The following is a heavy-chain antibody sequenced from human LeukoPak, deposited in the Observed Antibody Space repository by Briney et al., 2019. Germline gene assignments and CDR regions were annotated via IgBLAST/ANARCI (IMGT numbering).Heavy chain of an antibody. CDR2: INSDGSST. CDR3: AREVGATTCTDY. CDR1: GFTFSSYS. D-gene: IGHD1-26*01. Sequence: GGSLRLSCAASGFTFSSYSMNWVRQAPGKGLVWVSRINSDGSSTSYADSVKGRFTISRDNAKNTLYLQMNSLRAEDTAVYYCAREVGATTCTDYWGQGTLVTVSS. V-gene: IGHV3-74*01. J-gene: IGHJ4*02.